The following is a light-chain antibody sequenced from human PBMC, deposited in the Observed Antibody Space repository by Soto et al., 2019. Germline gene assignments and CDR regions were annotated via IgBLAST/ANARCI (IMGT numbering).Light chain of an antibody. CDR1: QGISTY. CDR2: GAS. CDR3: QQLNSDWYA. Sequence: DIQLTQSPSFLSASVGDRVTITCRASQGISTYLAWYLQRPGKAPKLLIYGASTLQSGVPSRFSGSGSGTEFTITISSLQPEDFGTYYSQQLNSDWYAFGQGTKLEIK. V-gene: IGKV1-9*01. J-gene: IGKJ2*01.